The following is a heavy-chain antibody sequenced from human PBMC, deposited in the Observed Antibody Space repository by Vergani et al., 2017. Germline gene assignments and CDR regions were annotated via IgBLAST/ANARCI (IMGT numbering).Heavy chain of an antibody. Sequence: QVQLQQRGAGLLKPSETLSLTCAVYGGSFSGYYWSWIRQPPGKGLEWIGEINHSGSTNYNPSLKSRVTISVDTSKNQFSLKLSSVTAADTAVYYCARAASLRFLEWLSRYYFDYWGQGTLVTVSS. CDR2: INHSGST. D-gene: IGHD3-3*01. CDR3: ARAASLRFLEWLSRYYFDY. J-gene: IGHJ4*02. CDR1: GGSFSGYY. V-gene: IGHV4-34*01.